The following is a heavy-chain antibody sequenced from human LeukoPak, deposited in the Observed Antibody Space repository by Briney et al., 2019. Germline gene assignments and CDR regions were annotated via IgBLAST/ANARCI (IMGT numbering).Heavy chain of an antibody. CDR3: ARDPAPQGWFDS. V-gene: IGHV3-30-3*01. J-gene: IGHJ5*01. Sequence: GGSLRLSCAASGFTFSSYAMHWVRQAPGKGLEWVAVISYDGSNKYYADSVKGRFTISRDNSKNTLYLQMNSLRAEDTAVYYCARDPAPQGWFDSWGQGTLVTVSS. CDR2: ISYDGSNK. CDR1: GFTFSSYA.